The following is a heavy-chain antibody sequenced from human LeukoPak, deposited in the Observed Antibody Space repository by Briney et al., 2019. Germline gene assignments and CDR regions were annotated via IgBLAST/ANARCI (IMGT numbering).Heavy chain of an antibody. J-gene: IGHJ5*02. V-gene: IGHV1-2*02. D-gene: IGHD4-17*01. Sequence: ASVKVSCKASGYTFTGYYMHWVRQAPGQGLEWMGWINPNSGGTNYAQKFQGGVTMTRDTSISTAYMELSRLRSDDTAVYYCARTKRGYDYGDYRSDPWGQGTLVTVSS. CDR2: INPNSGGT. CDR3: ARTKRGYDYGDYRSDP. CDR1: GYTFTGYY.